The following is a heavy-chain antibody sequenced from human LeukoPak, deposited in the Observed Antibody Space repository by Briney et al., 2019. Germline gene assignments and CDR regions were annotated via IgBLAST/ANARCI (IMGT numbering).Heavy chain of an antibody. CDR1: GYTFTSYD. CDR2: MNPNSGNT. D-gene: IGHD5-18*01. Sequence: ASVKVSCKASGYTFTSYDINWVRQATGQGLEWMGWMNPNSGNTGYAQKFQGRVTMTRNTSISTAYMELSSLRSEDTAVYYCARGRGYSYGYVNWGQGTLFTVSS. J-gene: IGHJ4*02. CDR3: ARGRGYSYGYVN. V-gene: IGHV1-8*01.